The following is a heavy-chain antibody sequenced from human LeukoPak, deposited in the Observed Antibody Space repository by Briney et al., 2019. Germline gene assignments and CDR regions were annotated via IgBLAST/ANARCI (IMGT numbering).Heavy chain of an antibody. CDR3: TTVGLEYSYI. CDR1: GFTFSNAW. J-gene: IGHJ3*02. V-gene: IGHV3-15*01. CDR2: IKSNADGGTT. Sequence: GGSLRLSCAASGFTFSNAWMTWVRQAPGKGLEWVGRIKSNADGGTTDYAAPVKGGFTISRDDSKNTLYLQMNSLKIEDTAVYYCTTVGLEYSYIWGQGTMVTVSS. D-gene: IGHD2-15*01.